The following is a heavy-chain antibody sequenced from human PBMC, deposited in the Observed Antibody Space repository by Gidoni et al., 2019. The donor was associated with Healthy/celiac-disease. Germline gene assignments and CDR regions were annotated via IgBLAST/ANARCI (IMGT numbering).Heavy chain of an antibody. CDR3: AKDPAGAAYYFDY. CDR1: GFSFSSYA. V-gene: IGHV3-23*01. J-gene: IGHJ4*02. CDR2: ISGSGGST. Sequence: EVQLLESGGGLVQPGGSLRLSCSASGFSFSSYAMSWVRQAPGKGLEWVSAISGSGGSTYYADSVKGRFTISRDNSKNTLYLQMNSLRAEDTAVYYCAKDPAGAAYYFDYWGQGTLVTVSS. D-gene: IGHD1-26*01.